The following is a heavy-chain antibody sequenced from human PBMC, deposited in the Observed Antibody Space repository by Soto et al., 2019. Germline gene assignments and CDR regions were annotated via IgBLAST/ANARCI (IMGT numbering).Heavy chain of an antibody. V-gene: IGHV2-5*02. D-gene: IGHD3-10*01. J-gene: IGHJ4*02. CDR3: ARSLWLGELH. Sequence: QITLKESGPTLVKPTQTLTLTCSCSGFSLSTTGVGVGWIRQSPGKALEWLAIIYWDNDKRYSPSLKSRVTITKDTSKNQVVLTVTNMDPVDTGTYYCARSLWLGELHWGQGALVTVSS. CDR1: GFSLSTTGVG. CDR2: IYWDNDK.